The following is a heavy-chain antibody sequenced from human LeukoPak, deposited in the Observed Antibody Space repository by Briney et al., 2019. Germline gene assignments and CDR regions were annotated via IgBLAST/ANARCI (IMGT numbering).Heavy chain of an antibody. J-gene: IGHJ6*03. CDR1: GFTFRNFW. D-gene: IGHD2-15*01. V-gene: IGHV3-7*03. Sequence: PGGSLRLSCATSGFTFRNFWLSWVRQGPGKGLEWVANINTDGRLIYYVDSVRGRFTISRDNAKNSLYLQMNSLRAEDTAVYYCAKIPRGGYMDVWGKGTTVTVSS. CDR3: AKIPRGGYMDV. CDR2: INTDGRLI.